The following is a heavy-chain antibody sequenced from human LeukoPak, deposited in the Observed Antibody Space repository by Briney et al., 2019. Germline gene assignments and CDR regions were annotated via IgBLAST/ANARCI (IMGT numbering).Heavy chain of an antibody. CDR1: GFTFSSYA. D-gene: IGHD6-13*01. CDR3: AREPRIAAAGTLDY. Sequence: PGGSLRLSCAASGFTFSSYAMHWVRQAPGKELEWVAVISYDGSNKYYADSVKGRFTISRDNSKNTLYLQMNSLRAEDTAVYYCAREPRIAAAGTLDYWGQGTLVTVSS. V-gene: IGHV3-30-3*01. CDR2: ISYDGSNK. J-gene: IGHJ4*02.